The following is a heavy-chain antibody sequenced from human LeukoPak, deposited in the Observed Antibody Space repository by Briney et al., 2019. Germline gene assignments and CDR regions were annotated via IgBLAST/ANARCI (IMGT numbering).Heavy chain of an antibody. D-gene: IGHD4-17*01. CDR3: AKDITTVTTGGWFDP. V-gene: IGHV3-9*01. CDR1: GFTFDDYA. J-gene: IGHJ5*02. Sequence: GGSLKLSCAASGFTFDDYAMHWVRQAPGKGLEWVSGISWNSGSIGYADSVKGRFTISRDNAKNSLYLQMNSLRAEDTALYYCAKDITTVTTGGWFDPWGQGTLVTVSS. CDR2: ISWNSGSI.